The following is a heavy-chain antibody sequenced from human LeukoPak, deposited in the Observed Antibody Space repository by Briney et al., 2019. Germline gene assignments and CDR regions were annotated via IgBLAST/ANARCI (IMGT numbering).Heavy chain of an antibody. J-gene: IGHJ4*02. V-gene: IGHV4-39*01. CDR3: ARGRGVLLWFGELPSGRTFDY. Sequence: SETLSLTCAVSGASISSSNYYWGWVRQSPGKGLEWIGNIYSSGNTYYNASLKSRVTMYIDTSKNQFSLKLSSVTAADTAVYYCARGRGVLLWFGELPSGRTFDYWGQGTLVTVSS. CDR1: GASISSSNYY. CDR2: IYSSGNT. D-gene: IGHD3-10*01.